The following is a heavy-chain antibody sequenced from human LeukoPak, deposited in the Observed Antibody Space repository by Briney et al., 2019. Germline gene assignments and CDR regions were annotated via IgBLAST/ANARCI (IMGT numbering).Heavy chain of an antibody. CDR3: AILRYCSSTSCYFDWYFDL. V-gene: IGHV4-59*01. Sequence: PSETLSLTSTVSGGSISSYYWSWIRQPPGKGLEWIGYIYYSGSTNYNPSLKSRVTISVDTSKNQFSLKLSSVTAADTAVYYCAILRYCSSTSCYFDWYFDLWGRGTLVTVSS. J-gene: IGHJ2*01. D-gene: IGHD2-2*01. CDR2: IYYSGST. CDR1: GGSISSYY.